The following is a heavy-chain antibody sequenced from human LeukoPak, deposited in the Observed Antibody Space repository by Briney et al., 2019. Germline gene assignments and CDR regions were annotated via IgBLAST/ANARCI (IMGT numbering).Heavy chain of an antibody. D-gene: IGHD2/OR15-2a*01. CDR1: GYTFTSYY. J-gene: IGHJ4*02. CDR3: AREVPENFNFDY. CDR2: IKPSGGST. V-gene: IGHV1-46*01. Sequence: EAAVTVSCKASGYTFTSYYTHWVRQAPGQGGEGMGIIKPSGGSTLYAQKFQGRVTVTSDMSTSTVYVELSSLRSEDTAVYYCAREVPENFNFDYWGQGTLVTVSS.